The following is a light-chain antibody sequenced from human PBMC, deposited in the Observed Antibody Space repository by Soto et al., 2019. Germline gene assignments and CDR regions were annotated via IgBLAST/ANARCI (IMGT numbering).Light chain of an antibody. CDR2: GAS. CDR3: QQFNTWPRT. Sequence: IVMTQSPATVSASPGERVALSCRASQSVSGNVAWYHQKPGQPPRLLVYGASTTATDIPVRFFGSGSETEFTLTITRLQSEDFGTYYCQQFNTWPRTFGQGTKVEIK. V-gene: IGKV3-15*01. J-gene: IGKJ1*01. CDR1: QSVSGN.